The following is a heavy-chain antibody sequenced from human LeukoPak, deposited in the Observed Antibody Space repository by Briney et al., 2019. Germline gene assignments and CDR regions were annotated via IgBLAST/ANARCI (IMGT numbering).Heavy chain of an antibody. Sequence: GGSLRLSCAASGFTFSSYSMNWVRQAPGKGLEWVSSISSSSSYICYADSVKGRFTISRDNAKNSLYLQMNSLRAEDTAVYYCARPFAITGTTDWFDPWGQGTLVTVSS. CDR1: GFTFSSYS. CDR2: ISSSSSYI. CDR3: ARPFAITGTTDWFDP. V-gene: IGHV3-21*01. D-gene: IGHD1-7*01. J-gene: IGHJ5*02.